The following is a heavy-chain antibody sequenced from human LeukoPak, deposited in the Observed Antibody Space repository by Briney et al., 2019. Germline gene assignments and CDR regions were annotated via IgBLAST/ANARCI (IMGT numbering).Heavy chain of an antibody. Sequence: GASVKVSCKASGYTLTGYYMHWVRQAPGQGLEWMGWINPNSGGTNYAQKFQGRVTMTRDTSISTAYMELSRRRSDDTAVYYCARDGELTGDKAFDYWGQGTLVTVSS. CDR1: GYTLTGYY. V-gene: IGHV1-2*02. CDR2: INPNSGGT. D-gene: IGHD7-27*01. CDR3: ARDGELTGDKAFDY. J-gene: IGHJ4*02.